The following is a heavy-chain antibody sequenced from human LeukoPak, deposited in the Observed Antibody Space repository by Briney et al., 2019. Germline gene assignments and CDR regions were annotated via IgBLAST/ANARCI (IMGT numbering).Heavy chain of an antibody. CDR3: ARGPGIVLRFLEYNY. D-gene: IGHD3-3*01. J-gene: IGHJ4*02. Sequence: SETLSLTCAVYGGSFSGYYWSWIRQPPGKGLEWIGEINHSGSTNYNPSLKSRVTISVDTSKNQFPLKLSSVTAADTAVYYCARGPGIVLRFLEYNYWGQGTLVTVSS. CDR2: INHSGST. CDR1: GGSFSGYY. V-gene: IGHV4-34*01.